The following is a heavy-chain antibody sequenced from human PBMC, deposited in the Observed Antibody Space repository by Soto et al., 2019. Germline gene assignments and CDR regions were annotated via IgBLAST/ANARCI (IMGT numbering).Heavy chain of an antibody. V-gene: IGHV3-30*18. CDR2: ISYDGSNK. D-gene: IGHD3-22*01. Sequence: QVQLVESGGGVVQPGRSLRLSCAASEFTFSSYGMHWVRQAPGKGLEWVAVISYDGSNKYYADSVKGRFTISRDNSKDQLYVQMNSLTAEDTAVYYCAKSPDYYERSEGVPWAFDIWGQGTMVTVSS. CDR1: EFTFSSYG. CDR3: AKSPDYYERSEGVPWAFDI. J-gene: IGHJ3*02.